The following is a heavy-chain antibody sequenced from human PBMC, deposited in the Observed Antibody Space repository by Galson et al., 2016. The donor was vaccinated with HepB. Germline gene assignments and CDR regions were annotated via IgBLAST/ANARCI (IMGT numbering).Heavy chain of an antibody. CDR2: INPSGGST. CDR3: ARDYGDYGNAFDY. D-gene: IGHD4-17*01. J-gene: IGHJ4*02. V-gene: IGHV1-46*01. CDR1: GYTFTNYC. Sequence: SVKVSCKASGYTFTNYCMHWVRQAPGQGLEWMGIINPSGGSTSYAQKFQGRVTMTRDTSTSTVYMELSSLRSEDTAVYYCARDYGDYGNAFDYWGQGTLVPSPQ.